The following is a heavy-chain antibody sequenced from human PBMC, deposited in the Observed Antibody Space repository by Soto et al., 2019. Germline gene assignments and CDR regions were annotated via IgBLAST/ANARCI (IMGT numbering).Heavy chain of an antibody. CDR2: INVGNRNT. J-gene: IGHJ3*01. CDR1: GYTFTYHT. V-gene: IGHV1-3*01. CDR3: VRDMVGTTKAFDL. D-gene: IGHD1-1*01. Sequence: QVRLVQSGTEVKKPGASVRISCKAAGYTFTYHTMHWVRQAPGHTLEWMGWINVGNRNTKYSQKFRGRVTMTSDTSASSASMEMSSLRSDDTAVYYCVRDMVGTTKAFDLWGQGTLVTVSS.